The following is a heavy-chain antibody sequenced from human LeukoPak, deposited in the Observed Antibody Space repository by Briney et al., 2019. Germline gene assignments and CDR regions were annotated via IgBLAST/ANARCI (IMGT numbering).Heavy chain of an antibody. Sequence: PGGSLRLSCAASGFTVSSNYMSWVRQAPGKGLEWVSVIYSGGSTYYADSVKGRFTISRDNSKNTLYLQMNSLRAEDTAVYYCASLKNSGWGNAFHFWGQGTMVTVSS. CDR1: GFTVSSNY. CDR3: ASLKNSGWGNAFHF. CDR2: IYSGGST. V-gene: IGHV3-66*01. J-gene: IGHJ3*01. D-gene: IGHD6-19*01.